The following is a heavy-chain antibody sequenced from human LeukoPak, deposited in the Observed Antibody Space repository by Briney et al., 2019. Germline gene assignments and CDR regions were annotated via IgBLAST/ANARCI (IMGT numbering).Heavy chain of an antibody. D-gene: IGHD3-22*01. J-gene: IGHJ4*02. V-gene: IGHV1-46*01. CDR2: INPSGGST. Sequence: ASVKVSCKASGYTFTSYYMHWVRQAPGQGLEWMGIINPSGGSTSYAQKFQGRVTITRDMSTSTAYMELSSLRSEDTAVYYCAALYYYDSSGYYYSDYWGQGTLATVSS. CDR3: AALYYYDSSGYYYSDY. CDR1: GYTFTSYY.